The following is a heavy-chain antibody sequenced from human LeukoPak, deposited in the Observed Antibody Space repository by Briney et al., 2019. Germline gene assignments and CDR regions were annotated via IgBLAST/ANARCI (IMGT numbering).Heavy chain of an antibody. D-gene: IGHD6-13*01. J-gene: IGHJ6*03. CDR3: AKVQIAAAGTGSYYYYYYMDV. CDR2: IRYDGSNK. CDR1: GFTFSSYG. Sequence: GGSLRLSCAASGFTFSSYGMHWVRQAPGKGLEWVALIRYDGSNKYYADSVKGRFTISRNNSQNTLFLQMNSLRAEDTAVYYCAKVQIAAAGTGSYYYYYYMDVWGKGTTVTASS. V-gene: IGHV3-30*02.